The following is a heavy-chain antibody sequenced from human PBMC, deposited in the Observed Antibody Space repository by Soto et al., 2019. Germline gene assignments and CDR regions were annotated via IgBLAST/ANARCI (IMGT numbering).Heavy chain of an antibody. CDR2: ISYDGSNK. Sequence: GGSLRLSCAASGFTFSSYAMHWVRQAPGKGLEWVAVISYDGSNKYYADSVKGRFTISRDNSKNTLYLQMNSLRAEDTAVYYCASPYSGYDLPSSNYFDYWGQGTLVTVSS. CDR1: GFTFSSYA. D-gene: IGHD5-12*01. J-gene: IGHJ4*02. V-gene: IGHV3-30-3*01. CDR3: ASPYSGYDLPSSNYFDY.